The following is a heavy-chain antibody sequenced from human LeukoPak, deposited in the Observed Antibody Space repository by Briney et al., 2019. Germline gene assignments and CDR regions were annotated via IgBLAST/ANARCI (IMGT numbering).Heavy chain of an antibody. CDR1: GGSMSSSSYY. CDR2: IYYSRST. CDR3: ARHADSGFGELAFDY. D-gene: IGHD3-10*01. J-gene: IGHJ4*02. V-gene: IGHV4-39*01. Sequence: SEPLSLTCSVSGGSMSSSSYYWGWIRQPPGKGLEWIVSIYYSRSTYYNPSLKSRVTTSVDTSKNQFSLKLSSVTAADTAVYYCARHADSGFGELAFDYWGQGTLVTVPS.